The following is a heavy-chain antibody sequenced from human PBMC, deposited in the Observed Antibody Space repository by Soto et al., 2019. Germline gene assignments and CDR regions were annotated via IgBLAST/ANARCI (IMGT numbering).Heavy chain of an antibody. Sequence: ASVKVSCKASGYTFTSYYMHWVRQAPGQGLEWMGIINPSGGSTSYAQKFQGRVTMTRDTSTSTVYMELSSLRSEDTAVYYCARDKRENYYYYPMDVWGQGTTVTVSS. V-gene: IGHV1-46*01. D-gene: IGHD1-26*01. CDR2: INPSGGST. J-gene: IGHJ6*02. CDR3: ARDKRENYYYYPMDV. CDR1: GYTFTSYY.